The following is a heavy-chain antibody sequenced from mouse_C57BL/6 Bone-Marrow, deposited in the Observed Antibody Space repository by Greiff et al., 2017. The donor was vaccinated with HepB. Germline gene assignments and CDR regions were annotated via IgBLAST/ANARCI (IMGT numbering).Heavy chain of an antibody. J-gene: IGHJ4*01. Sequence: EVQLVESGGGLVTPGGSLKLSCAASGFTFSDYGLHWVRQSPEKGLEWVAYISSGSSTIYYADTVKGRFTISRDNAKNTLFLQMTSLRSEDTAMYYCASPGSSVYAMDYWGQGTAVTVSS. CDR1: GFTFSDYG. CDR2: ISSGSSTI. D-gene: IGHD1-1*01. CDR3: ASPGSSVYAMDY. V-gene: IGHV5-17*01.